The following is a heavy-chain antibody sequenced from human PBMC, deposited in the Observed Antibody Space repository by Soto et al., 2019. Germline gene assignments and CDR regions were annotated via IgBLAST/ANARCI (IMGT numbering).Heavy chain of an antibody. Sequence: PGGSLRLFCVASGFSFSHSAMAWVRQAPGAGLEWVGLIKGKTEGGTIDYAAPVKARFTISRDASKNTLYLQMNSLKTEDTAVYYCTTDPHSTGTKYWGQGTLVTVSS. D-gene: IGHD2-2*01. V-gene: IGHV3-15*01. CDR1: GFSFSHSA. CDR2: IKGKTEGGTI. J-gene: IGHJ4*02. CDR3: TTDPHSTGTKY.